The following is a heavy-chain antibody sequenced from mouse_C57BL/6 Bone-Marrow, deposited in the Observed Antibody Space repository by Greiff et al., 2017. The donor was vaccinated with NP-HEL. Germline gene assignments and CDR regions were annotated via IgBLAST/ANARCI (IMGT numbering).Heavy chain of an antibody. J-gene: IGHJ4*01. V-gene: IGHV14-3*01. D-gene: IGHD1-1*01. CDR1: GFNIKNTY. CDR3: ARALVIASAMDY. Sequence: EVKLMESVAELVRPGASVKLSCTASGFNIKNTYMHWVKQRPEQGLEWIGRIDPANGNTKYAPQFQGKATITADTSSNTAYLQLSSLTSEDTDIYYCARALVIASAMDYWGQGTSATVSA. CDR2: IDPANGNT.